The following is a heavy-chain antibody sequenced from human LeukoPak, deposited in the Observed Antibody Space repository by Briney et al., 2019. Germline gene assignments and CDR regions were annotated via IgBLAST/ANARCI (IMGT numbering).Heavy chain of an antibody. CDR1: GGSFSGYY. CDR2: INHSGST. CDR3: ARRSSTSCFSY. J-gene: IGHJ4*02. D-gene: IGHD2-2*01. Sequence: SETLSLTCAVYGGSFSGYYWSWIRQPPGKGLEWIGEINHSGSTNYNPSLKRRVTISVDTSRNQFSLKLSSVTAADTAVYYCARRSSTSCFSYWGQGTLVTVSS. V-gene: IGHV4-34*01.